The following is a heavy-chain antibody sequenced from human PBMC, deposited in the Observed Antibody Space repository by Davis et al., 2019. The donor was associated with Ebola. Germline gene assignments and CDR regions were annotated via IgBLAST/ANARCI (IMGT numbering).Heavy chain of an antibody. J-gene: IGHJ4*02. CDR3: ARASHLGYGELDY. V-gene: IGHV3-74*01. D-gene: IGHD4-17*01. CDR1: GFPFSYYW. Sequence: GESLKISCAASGFPFSYYWLPWVRQAPGKALVWVSRISRDGITTTYADSVKGRFTISRDSAKNTLYLQMGSLRAEDTALYYCARASHLGYGELDYWGQGTLVTVSS. CDR2: ISRDGITT.